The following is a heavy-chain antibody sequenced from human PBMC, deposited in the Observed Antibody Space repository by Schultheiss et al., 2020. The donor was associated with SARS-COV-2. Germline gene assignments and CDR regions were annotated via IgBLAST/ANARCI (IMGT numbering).Heavy chain of an antibody. D-gene: IGHD6-19*01. CDR3: AREESGEQWLPRGGMDV. CDR1: GFTFSSYW. CDR2: ISYDGSNK. Sequence: GGSLRLSCAASGFTFSSYWMSWVRQAPGKGLEWVAVISYDGSNKYYADSVKGRFTISRDTSKNTLFLQMNSLRAEDTAVYYCAREESGEQWLPRGGMDVWGQGTTVTVSS. J-gene: IGHJ6*02. V-gene: IGHV3-30-3*01.